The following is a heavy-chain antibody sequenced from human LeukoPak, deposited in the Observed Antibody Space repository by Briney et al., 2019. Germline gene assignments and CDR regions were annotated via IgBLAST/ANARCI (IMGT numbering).Heavy chain of an antibody. CDR1: GGTFSKYT. CDR2: ITPLFGTA. V-gene: IGHV1-69*13. CDR3: AREFTSGQWLVRNYFDY. D-gene: IGHD6-19*01. J-gene: IGHJ4*02. Sequence: SVKVSCKASGGTFSKYTISWVRQRPGQGLEWMGGITPLFGTANYAQKFQGRVTITADESASTAYMELSSLRSEDTAVYYCAREFTSGQWLVRNYFDYWGQGTLVTVSS.